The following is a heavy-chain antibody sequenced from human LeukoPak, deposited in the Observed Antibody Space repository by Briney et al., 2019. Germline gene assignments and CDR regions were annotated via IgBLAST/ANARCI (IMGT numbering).Heavy chain of an antibody. J-gene: IGHJ4*02. D-gene: IGHD2-2*01. CDR1: GGTFSSYA. CDR2: IIPIFGTA. V-gene: IGHV1-69*13. Sequence: GASVKVSCKASGGTFSSYAISWVRQAPGQGLEWMGGIIPIFGTANYAQKFQGRVTITADESKSTAYMELSSLRSEDTAVYYCAREAGGQINGKYCSSTSCYDRVYYFDYWGQGTLVTVSS. CDR3: AREAGGQINGKYCSSTSCYDRVYYFDY.